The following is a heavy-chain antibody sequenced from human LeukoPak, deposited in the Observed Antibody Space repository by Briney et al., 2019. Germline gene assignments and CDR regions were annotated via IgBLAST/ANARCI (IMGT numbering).Heavy chain of an antibody. D-gene: IGHD6-19*01. CDR3: RYSGWSRVDAFDI. Sequence: WETLSLTCAVYGGSFSGYYRSWIRQPPGKGLEWNGEINHSGSTNYNPSLKSRVTISVDTSKNQFSLKRCSVTAADTAVYYCRYSGWSRVDAFDISGQGTMVTVSS. J-gene: IGHJ3*02. CDR1: GGSFSGYY. V-gene: IGHV4-34*01. CDR2: INHSGST.